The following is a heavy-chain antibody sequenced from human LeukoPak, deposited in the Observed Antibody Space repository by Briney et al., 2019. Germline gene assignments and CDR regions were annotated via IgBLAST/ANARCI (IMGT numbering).Heavy chain of an antibody. CDR2: IYYSGST. Sequence: SETLSLTCTVSGGSISSSSYYWGWIRQPPGKGLEWIGSIYYSGSTYYNPSLKSRVTISVGTSKNQFSLKLSSVTAADTAVYYCARDPGGSSSFGVWGKGTTVTVSS. CDR1: GGSISSSSYY. D-gene: IGHD6-13*01. J-gene: IGHJ6*04. CDR3: ARDPGGSSSFGV. V-gene: IGHV4-39*07.